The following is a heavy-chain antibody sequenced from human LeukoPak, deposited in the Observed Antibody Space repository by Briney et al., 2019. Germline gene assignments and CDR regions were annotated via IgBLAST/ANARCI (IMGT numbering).Heavy chain of an antibody. J-gene: IGHJ5*02. CDR1: GGSISSGGYY. D-gene: IGHD1-7*01. CDR2: IYYSGST. CDR3: ARTAGTTMKGNWFDP. Sequence: SQTLSLTCTVSGGSISSGGYYWSWIRQHPGKGLEWIGYIYYSGSTYYNPSLKSRVTISVDTSKNQFSLKLSSVTAADTAVYYCARTAGTTMKGNWFDPWAREPWSPSPQ. V-gene: IGHV4-31*03.